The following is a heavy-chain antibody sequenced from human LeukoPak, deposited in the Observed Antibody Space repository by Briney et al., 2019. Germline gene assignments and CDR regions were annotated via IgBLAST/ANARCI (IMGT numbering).Heavy chain of an antibody. CDR3: ANLDIVATAAADY. J-gene: IGHJ4*02. CDR2: ISYDGSNK. CDR1: GFTFSSYA. D-gene: IGHD5-12*01. Sequence: GGSLRLSCAASGFTFSSYAMHWVRQAPGKGLEWVAVISYDGSNKYYADSVKGRFTISRDNSKNTLYLQMNSLRAEDTAVYYCANLDIVATAAADYWGQGTLVTVSS. V-gene: IGHV3-30*04.